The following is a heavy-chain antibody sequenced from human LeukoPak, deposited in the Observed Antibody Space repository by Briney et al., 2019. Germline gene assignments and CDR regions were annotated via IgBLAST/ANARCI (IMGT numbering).Heavy chain of an antibody. CDR1: GLTFGDYA. J-gene: IGHJ4*02. CDR2: IRSKVYGGTP. CDR3: TRDQTPYY. V-gene: IGHV3-49*04. Sequence: PGGSLRLSCTASGLTFGDYAMTWVRQAPGKGLEWVGFIRSKVYGGTPEYAASVKGGFTISRDDSKGIAYLQMNSLKTEDTAVYYCTRDQTPYYWGQGTLVTVSS.